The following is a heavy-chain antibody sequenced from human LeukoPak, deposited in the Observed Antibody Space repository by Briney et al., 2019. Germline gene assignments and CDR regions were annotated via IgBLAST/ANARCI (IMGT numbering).Heavy chain of an antibody. J-gene: IGHJ4*02. D-gene: IGHD2-21*01. CDR2: INRDGSST. V-gene: IGHV3-74*01. Sequence: GGSLRLSCAVSGFTFSSYWTHWVRQAPGKGLVWVSRINRDGSSTYYADSVKGRFTISRDNSKNTLYLQMNSLRAEDTAVYYCAKGLWFSPDCEFDYWGQGTLVTVSS. CDR3: AKGLWFSPDCEFDY. CDR1: GFTFSSYW.